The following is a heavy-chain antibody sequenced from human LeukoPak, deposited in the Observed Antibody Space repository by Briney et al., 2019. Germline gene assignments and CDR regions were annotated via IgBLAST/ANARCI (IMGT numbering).Heavy chain of an antibody. D-gene: IGHD3-22*01. CDR2: ISSSGSTI. V-gene: IGHV3-11*04. J-gene: IGHJ3*02. CDR1: GGSFSGYY. CDR3: ARAIVVVINAFDI. Sequence: LSLTCAVYGGSFSGYYWSWIRQAPGKGLEWVSYISSSGSTIYYADSVKGRFTISRDNAKNSLYLQMNSLRAEDTAVYYCARAIVVVINAFDIWGQGTMVTVSS.